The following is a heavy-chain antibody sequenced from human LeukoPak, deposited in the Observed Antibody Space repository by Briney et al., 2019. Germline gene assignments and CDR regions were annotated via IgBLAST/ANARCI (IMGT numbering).Heavy chain of an antibody. D-gene: IGHD4-23*01. Sequence: SVKVSCKASGGTFSSYAFSWVRQAPGQGLEWMGGIIPIFGTANYAQKFQGRVTITADESASTAYMELSSLRSEDTAVYYCAREGLTVANSGAFDIWGQGTMVTVSS. CDR2: IIPIFGTA. CDR1: GGTFSSYA. CDR3: AREGLTVANSGAFDI. J-gene: IGHJ3*02. V-gene: IGHV1-69*13.